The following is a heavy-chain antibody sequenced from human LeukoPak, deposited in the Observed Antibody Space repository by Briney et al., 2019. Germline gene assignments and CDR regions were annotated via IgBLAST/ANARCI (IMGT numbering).Heavy chain of an antibody. Sequence: GGSLRLPCAASGFTFSTYWMHWVRLAPGKGLVWVSGINPDGRNTNYADSVKGRFTISRDNAKNTLFLQMNSLRAEDTAVYFCAGGLSVNYFDPWGQGTLVNVSS. J-gene: IGHJ5*02. CDR2: INPDGRNT. CDR3: AGGLSVNYFDP. V-gene: IGHV3-74*01. D-gene: IGHD1-7*01. CDR1: GFTFSTYW.